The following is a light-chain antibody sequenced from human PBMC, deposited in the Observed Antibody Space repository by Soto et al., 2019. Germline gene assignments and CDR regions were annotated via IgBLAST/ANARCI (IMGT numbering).Light chain of an antibody. CDR1: QSLLHSNGYNY. J-gene: IGKJ3*01. Sequence: DIVMTQSPLSLPVTPGEPASISCRSSQSLLHSNGYNYLDWYLQKPGQSPQLLIYLGSNRSSGVPDRFSGSGSGTDFTLKISRVEAEDVGVHYCMQALQTPRTFGPGTKMDIK. V-gene: IGKV2-28*01. CDR2: LGS. CDR3: MQALQTPRT.